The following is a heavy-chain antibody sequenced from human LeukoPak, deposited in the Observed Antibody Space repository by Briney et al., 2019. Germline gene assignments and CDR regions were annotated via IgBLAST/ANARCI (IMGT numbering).Heavy chain of an antibody. CDR2: IWNDGSDD. Sequence: GGSLRLSCAASGFSFSSYGMHWVRQAPGKGLEWVAVIWNDGSDDYYKDSVKGRFTISRDNSKNTLYLQMNSLRAEDTAVYYCARDPYGSGTPVWGQGTTVTVSS. CDR3: ARDPYGSGTPV. V-gene: IGHV3-33*01. J-gene: IGHJ6*02. CDR1: GFSFSSYG. D-gene: IGHD3-10*01.